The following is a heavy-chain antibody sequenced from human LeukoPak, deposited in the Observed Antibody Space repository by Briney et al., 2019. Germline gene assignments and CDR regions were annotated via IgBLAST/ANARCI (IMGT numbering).Heavy chain of an antibody. D-gene: IGHD5-12*01. Sequence: SETLSPTCTVSGGSISSYYWSWIRQPPGKGLEWIGYIYYSGSTNYNPSLKSRVTISVDTSKNQFSLKLSPVTAADTAVYYCARVPPSGGYDPFTIDYWGQGTLVTVSS. J-gene: IGHJ4*02. CDR3: ARVPPSGGYDPFTIDY. CDR2: IYYSGST. V-gene: IGHV4-59*01. CDR1: GGSISSYY.